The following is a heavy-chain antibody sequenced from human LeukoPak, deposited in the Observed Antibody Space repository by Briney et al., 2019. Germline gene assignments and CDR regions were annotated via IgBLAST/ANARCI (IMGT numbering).Heavy chain of an antibody. V-gene: IGHV1-69*05. CDR3: ARGPLGYSSSSYFDY. J-gene: IGHJ4*02. CDR1: GGTFISYA. CDR2: IIPIFGTG. D-gene: IGHD6-6*01. Sequence: SVKVSCKGSGGTFISYAISWVRQAPGQGLEWMGGIIPIFGTGNYAQKFQGRVTITTDKSTSTAYMELSSLRSEDTAVYYCARGPLGYSSSSYFDYWGQGTLVTVSS.